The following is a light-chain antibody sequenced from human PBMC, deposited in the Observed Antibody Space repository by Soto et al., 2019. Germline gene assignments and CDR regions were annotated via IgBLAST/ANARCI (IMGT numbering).Light chain of an antibody. Sequence: QPVLTQSSSASASLGSSVKLTCTLSSGHSSYIIAWHQQKPGKAPRYLMKLEGSGSYNKGSGVPDRFSGSSSGADRYLTISNLHFEDEADYYCETWDSNTRVFGGGTKVTVL. CDR2: LEGSGSY. CDR3: ETWDSNTRV. CDR1: SGHSSYI. J-gene: IGLJ2*01. V-gene: IGLV4-60*02.